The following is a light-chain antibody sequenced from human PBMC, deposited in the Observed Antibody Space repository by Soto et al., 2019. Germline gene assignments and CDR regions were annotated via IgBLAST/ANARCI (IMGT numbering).Light chain of an antibody. Sequence: DIQMTQSPSSVSASVGDRVTITCRASQGISSCLAWYQQKPGKAPKLLIYAASSLKSGVPSRFSGSGSGTDFTLTISSLQPEDFATYYCQQANSFPRTFGQGTKVEIK. CDR3: QQANSFPRT. J-gene: IGKJ1*01. CDR2: AAS. V-gene: IGKV1-12*01. CDR1: QGISSC.